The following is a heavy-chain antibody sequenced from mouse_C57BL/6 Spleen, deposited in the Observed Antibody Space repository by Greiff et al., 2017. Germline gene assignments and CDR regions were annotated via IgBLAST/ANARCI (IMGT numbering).Heavy chain of an antibody. D-gene: IGHD2-1*01. CDR1: GYTFTSYW. CDR2: IYPGSGST. V-gene: IGHV1-55*01. Sequence: QVQLQQPGAELVKPGASVKMSCKASGYTFTSYWITWVKQRPGQGLEWIGDIYPGSGSTNYNEKFKSKATLTVDTSSSTAYMQLSSLTSEDSAVYYCARYYYGNYDARDDWGQGTSVTVSS. J-gene: IGHJ4*01. CDR3: ARYYYGNYDARDD.